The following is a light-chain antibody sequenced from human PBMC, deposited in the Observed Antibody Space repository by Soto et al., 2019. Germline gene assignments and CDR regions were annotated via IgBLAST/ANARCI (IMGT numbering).Light chain of an antibody. J-gene: IGKJ4*01. CDR2: DAS. Sequence: AIQLTQSPSSLSASVGDRVTITCRASQGISSALAWYQHKSGKPPKSLIYDASSLESGVPSRFSGTRSGTDFTLTISSLQTEDFATYYCQQFNSYPLSFGGGTKVEI. CDR1: QGISSA. CDR3: QQFNSYPLS. V-gene: IGKV1-13*02.